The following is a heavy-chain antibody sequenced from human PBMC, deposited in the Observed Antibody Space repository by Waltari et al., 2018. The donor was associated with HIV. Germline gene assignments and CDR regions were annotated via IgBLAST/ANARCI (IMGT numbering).Heavy chain of an antibody. V-gene: IGHV5-51*03. J-gene: IGHJ4*02. CDR1: AYSFTNYW. D-gene: IGHD4-17*01. CDR3: VRLRLRDSVVSYHFDY. CDR2: IYPGDSET. Sequence: EVQLVQSGAAVKNPGESLKISCQGSAYSFTNYWIGWVRQMPGKGLEGMGIIYPGDSETRYSPSVQDQVTISDDKSISTAYLQWSSLKASDTAMYYCVRLRLRDSVVSYHFDYWGQGTQVTVSS.